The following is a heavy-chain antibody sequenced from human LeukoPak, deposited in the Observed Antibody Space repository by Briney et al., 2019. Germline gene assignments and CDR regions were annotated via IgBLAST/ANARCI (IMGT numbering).Heavy chain of an antibody. V-gene: IGHV3-7*01. CDR1: GSTFSSYW. J-gene: IGHJ4*02. D-gene: IGHD6-19*01. Sequence: GGSLRLSCAASGSTFSSYWMSWVRQAPGKGLEWVANIKQDGSEKYYVDSVKGRFTISRDNAKNSLYLQMNSLRAEDTAVYYCARAGSGCHKGCDFYYWGQGTLVTVSS. CDR3: ARAGSGCHKGCDFYY. CDR2: IKQDGSEK.